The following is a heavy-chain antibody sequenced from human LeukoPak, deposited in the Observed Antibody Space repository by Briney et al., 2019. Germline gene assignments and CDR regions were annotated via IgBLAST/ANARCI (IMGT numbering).Heavy chain of an antibody. V-gene: IGHV3-48*03. CDR3: AKDWEEWRGAFDI. CDR2: ISTSGSTI. J-gene: IGHJ3*02. Sequence: PGGSLRLSCAASGFTFSSYEMNWVRQAPGKGLEWVSYISTSGSTIYYADSVKGRFTISRDNAKNSLYLQMNSLRAEDTAVYYCAKDWEEWRGAFDIWGQGTMVTVSS. CDR1: GFTFSSYE. D-gene: IGHD3-3*01.